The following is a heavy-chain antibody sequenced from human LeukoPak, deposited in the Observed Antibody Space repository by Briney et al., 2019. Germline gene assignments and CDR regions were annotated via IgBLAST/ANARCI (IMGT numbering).Heavy chain of an antibody. D-gene: IGHD6-13*01. CDR3: ARVWGAAGTFDY. Sequence: SVKVSCKASGGTFSSYAISWVRQAPGQGLEWMGGIIPIFGTANYAQKFQGRVTITTDESTSTAYMELSSLRSEDTAVYYCARVWGAAGTFDYWGQGTLVTVSS. V-gene: IGHV1-69*05. J-gene: IGHJ4*02. CDR2: IIPIFGTA. CDR1: GGTFSSYA.